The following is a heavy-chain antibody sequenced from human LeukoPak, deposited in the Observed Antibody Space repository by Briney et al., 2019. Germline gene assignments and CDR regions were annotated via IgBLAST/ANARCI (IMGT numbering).Heavy chain of an antibody. CDR3: ARAWGTSRRYFDY. Sequence: PSETLSLTCTVSGGSISSSSYYWGWIRQPPGKGLEWIGSIYYSGSTYYNPSLKSRVTISVDTSKNQFSLKLSSVTAADTAVYYCARAWGTSRRYFDYWGQGTLVTVSS. V-gene: IGHV4-39*07. CDR1: GGSISSSSYY. J-gene: IGHJ4*02. CDR2: IYYSGST. D-gene: IGHD3-16*01.